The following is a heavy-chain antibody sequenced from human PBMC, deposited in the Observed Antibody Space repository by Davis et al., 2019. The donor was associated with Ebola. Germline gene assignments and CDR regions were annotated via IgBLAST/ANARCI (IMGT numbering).Heavy chain of an antibody. CDR1: GGSFSGYY. V-gene: IGHV4-34*01. CDR3: ARGKYSGYDQNYYYYYGMDV. CDR2: INHSGST. D-gene: IGHD5-12*01. J-gene: IGHJ6*02. Sequence: MPSETLSLTCAVYGGSFSGYYWSWIRQPPGKGLEWIGEINHSGSTNYNPSLKSRVTISVEPSKNQFSLKLSSVTAADTAVYYCARGKYSGYDQNYYYYYGMDVWGQGTTVTVSS.